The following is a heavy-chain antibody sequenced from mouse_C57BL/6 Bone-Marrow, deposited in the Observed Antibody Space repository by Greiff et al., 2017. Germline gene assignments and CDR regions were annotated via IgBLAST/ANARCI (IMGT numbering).Heavy chain of an antibody. J-gene: IGHJ2*01. Sequence: EVKLVESGGGLVQPGGSLSLSCAASGFTFTDYYMSWVRQPPGKALEWLGFIRNKANGYTTEYSASVKGRFTISRDNSQSILYLQMNALRAEDSATYYCSRYSRGSFDYWGQGTTLTVSS. CDR1: GFTFTDYY. CDR2: IRNKANGYTT. D-gene: IGHD1-1*01. V-gene: IGHV7-3*01. CDR3: SRYSRGSFDY.